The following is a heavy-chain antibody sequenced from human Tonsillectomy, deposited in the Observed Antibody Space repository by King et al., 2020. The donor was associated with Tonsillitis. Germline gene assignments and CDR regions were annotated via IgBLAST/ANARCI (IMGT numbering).Heavy chain of an antibody. CDR2: IISSSSTI. CDR3: ARSGAGADY. J-gene: IGHJ4*02. CDR1: GFTFSSYS. Sequence: VQLVESGGGLVQPGGSLRLSCAASGFTFSSYSMNWVRQAPGKGLEWVSYIISSSSTIYYATSGKGRFTISRDNAKNSLYLQRNSLRDEDTAVYYCARSGAGADYWGQGTLVTVSS. D-gene: IGHD3-10*01. V-gene: IGHV3-48*02.